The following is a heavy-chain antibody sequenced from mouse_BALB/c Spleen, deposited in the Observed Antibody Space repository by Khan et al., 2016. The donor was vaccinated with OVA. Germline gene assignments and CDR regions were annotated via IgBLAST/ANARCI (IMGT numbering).Heavy chain of an antibody. CDR2: ISYSGTT. J-gene: IGHJ4*01. Sequence: EVQLQESGPGLVKPSQSLSLTCTVTGYSITSNYAWNWLRQFPGNKLEWMGYISYSGTTSYKPSLKSRISITRDTSKNQFFLQLNSVTTEDTATYYCARGNYYGYAMDYWGQGTSVTVSS. V-gene: IGHV3-2*02. CDR3: ARGNYYGYAMDY. D-gene: IGHD1-1*01. CDR1: GYSITSNYA.